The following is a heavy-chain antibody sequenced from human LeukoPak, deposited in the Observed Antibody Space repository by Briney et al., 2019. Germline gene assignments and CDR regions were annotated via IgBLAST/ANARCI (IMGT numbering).Heavy chain of an antibody. J-gene: IGHJ4*02. V-gene: IGHV3-74*01. CDR3: ATKQWLAPPPDS. D-gene: IGHD6-19*01. CDR2: INTDGTVT. CDR1: GFTFSKYW. Sequence: GGSLRLSCAASGFTFSKYWMLWVRQAPGKGLESVSRINTDGTVTTYADSVKGRFTVSRDNADNTMFLQMNSVRDEDTAVYYCATKQWLAPPPDSWGQGTRVTLSS.